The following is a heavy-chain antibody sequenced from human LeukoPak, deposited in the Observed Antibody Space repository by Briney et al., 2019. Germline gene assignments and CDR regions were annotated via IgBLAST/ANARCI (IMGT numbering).Heavy chain of an antibody. CDR1: GYGFTSYW. Sequence: GESLKISCRGPGYGFTSYWIVWVRQMPGKGLEWMGVICPGDSNSRYSPSFQGQVTISADNSISTAYLQWSSLKASDTAMYYCARRAHSGAMITLDYWGQGTLVTVSS. CDR3: ARRAHSGAMITLDY. V-gene: IGHV5-51*01. CDR2: ICPGDSNS. J-gene: IGHJ4*02. D-gene: IGHD5-12*01.